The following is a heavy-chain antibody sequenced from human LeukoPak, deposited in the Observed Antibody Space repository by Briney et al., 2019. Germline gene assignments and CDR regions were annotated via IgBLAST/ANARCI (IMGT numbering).Heavy chain of an antibody. V-gene: IGHV1-46*01. CDR3: ARGRGDIVVVPAAIRGINWFDP. J-gene: IGHJ5*02. D-gene: IGHD2-2*02. CDR2: INPSGGST. CDR1: GYTFTSYY. Sequence: ASVKVSCKASGYTFTSYYMHWVRQAPGQGLEWMGIINPSGGSTSYAQKFQGRVTMTRDTSTSTVYMELSSLRSEDTAVYYCARGRGDIVVVPAAIRGINWFDPWGQGTLVTVSS.